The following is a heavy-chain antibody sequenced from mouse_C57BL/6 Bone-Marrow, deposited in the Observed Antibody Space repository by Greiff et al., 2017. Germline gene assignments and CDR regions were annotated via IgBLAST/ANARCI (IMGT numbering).Heavy chain of an antibody. J-gene: IGHJ2*01. CDR1: GYTFTSYW. Sequence: QVQLKQPGDELVKPGASVKMSCKASGYTFTSYWITWVKQRPGQGLEWIGDIYPGSGSTNYNEKFKSKATLTVDTSSSTAYMQLSSLTSEDSAVYYCARDTAYFDYWGQGTTLTVSS. CDR2: IYPGSGST. V-gene: IGHV1-55*01. CDR3: ARDTAYFDY.